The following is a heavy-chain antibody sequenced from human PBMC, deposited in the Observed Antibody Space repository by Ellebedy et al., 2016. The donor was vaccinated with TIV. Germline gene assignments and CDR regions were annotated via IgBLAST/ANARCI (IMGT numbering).Heavy chain of an antibody. J-gene: IGHJ6*02. Sequence: GESLKISXAASGFPFSAYAMHWVRQAPGKGLEWVVIISYDGSNAYYADSVKGRFTISRDNSKNTLYLQMNSLRAEDTAVYYCAKESSGWTYNYYYGMDVWGQGTTVAVSS. V-gene: IGHV3-30*18. CDR2: ISYDGSNA. CDR3: AKESSGWTYNYYYGMDV. D-gene: IGHD6-19*01. CDR1: GFPFSAYA.